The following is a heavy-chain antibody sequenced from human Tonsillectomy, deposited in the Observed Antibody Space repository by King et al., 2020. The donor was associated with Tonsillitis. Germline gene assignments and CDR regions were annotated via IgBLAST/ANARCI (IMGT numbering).Heavy chain of an antibody. CDR1: GFSFSTSS. Sequence: QLVQSGPEVRKPGTSVKVSCKASGFSFSTSSIQWVRQARGQRPEWIGWIVVGRGYANYAQNFQDRVTITRDMSTSTDYMELSSLGSEDTAVYYCAAESGPGGYALHLGGRGKMVSV. CDR3: AAESGPGGYALHL. V-gene: IGHV1-58*02. J-gene: IGHJ3*01. D-gene: IGHD1-26*01. CDR2: IVVGRGYA.